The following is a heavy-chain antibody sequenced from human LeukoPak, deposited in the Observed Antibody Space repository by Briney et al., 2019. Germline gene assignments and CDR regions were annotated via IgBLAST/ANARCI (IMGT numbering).Heavy chain of an antibody. D-gene: IGHD4-23*01. J-gene: IGHJ4*02. CDR3: ARRIRLRWYTFDY. CDR1: GGSFSGYY. CDR2: INHSGST. Sequence: SETLSLTCAVYGGSFSGYYWSWIRQPPGKGLEWIGEINHSGSTNCNPSLKSRVTISVDTSKNQFSLKLSSVTAADTAVYYCARRIRLRWYTFDYWGQGTLVTVSS. V-gene: IGHV4-34*01.